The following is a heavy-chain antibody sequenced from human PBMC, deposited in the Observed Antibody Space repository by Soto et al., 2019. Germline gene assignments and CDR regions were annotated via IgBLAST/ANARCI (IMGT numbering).Heavy chain of an antibody. CDR2: ISSSSSYI. CDR1: GFTFISYS. CDR3: ARVGSGGFGYYGMDV. J-gene: IGHJ6*02. V-gene: IGHV3-21*01. Sequence: PGGSLRLSCAASGFTFISYSMNWVRQPPGKGLEWVSSISSSSSYIYYADSVKGRFTISRDNAKNSLYLQMNSRRAEDTAVYYCARVGSGGFGYYGMDVWGQGTTVTVSS. D-gene: IGHD3-10*01.